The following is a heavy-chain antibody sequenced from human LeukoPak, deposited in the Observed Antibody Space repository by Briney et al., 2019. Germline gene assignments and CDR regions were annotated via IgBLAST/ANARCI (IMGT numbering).Heavy chain of an antibody. CDR1: GGSMSSHY. J-gene: IGHJ3*02. CDR3: ARLLDNDSSGYPDTFVM. Sequence: SETLSLTCTVSGGSMSSHYWSWIRQPPGKGLEWIGFIYYSGTTKYSPSLQSRVTMLLDTPKNRFSLKLTSVTAADTALYYCARLLDNDSSGYPDTFVMWGQGTMVTVSS. CDR2: IYYSGTT. V-gene: IGHV4-59*11. D-gene: IGHD3-22*01.